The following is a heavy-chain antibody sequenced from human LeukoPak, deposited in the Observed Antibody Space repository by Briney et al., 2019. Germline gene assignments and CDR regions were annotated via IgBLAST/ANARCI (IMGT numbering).Heavy chain of an antibody. J-gene: IGHJ4*02. V-gene: IGHV1-2*02. Sequence: ASVKVSCKASGYTFTSYGISWVRQAPGQGLEWMGWINPNSGGTNYAQKFQGRVIMTRDTSISTAHMELSRLGSDDTAVYYCARGGSTDSIHSCGGNCYFLDYWGQGTLVTVSS. CDR3: ARGGSTDSIHSCGGNCYFLDY. D-gene: IGHD2-21*02. CDR2: INPNSGGT. CDR1: GYTFTSYG.